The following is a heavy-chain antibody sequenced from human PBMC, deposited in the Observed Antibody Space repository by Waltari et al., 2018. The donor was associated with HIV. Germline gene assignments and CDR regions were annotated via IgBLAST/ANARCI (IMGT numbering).Heavy chain of an antibody. D-gene: IGHD6-19*01. V-gene: IGHV3-74*03. Sequence: EVLLVESGGGSVQPGGSLTLSCAAPGLHFSSHWMRWVRQVPGKGLVWVSRIKPEGTITTYADSVKGRFTGARDNAKNTLYLQMNSLRVEDTALYYCARGWYIDYWGQGTLVTVSS. CDR2: IKPEGTIT. CDR3: ARGWYIDY. J-gene: IGHJ4*02. CDR1: GLHFSSHW.